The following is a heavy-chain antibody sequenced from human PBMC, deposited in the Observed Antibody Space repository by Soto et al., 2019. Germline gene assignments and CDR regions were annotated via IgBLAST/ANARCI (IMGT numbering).Heavy chain of an antibody. CDR2: INGGNGNN. J-gene: IGHJ3*02. V-gene: IGHV1-3*01. D-gene: IGHD3-10*01. CDR1: VYTFTSYA. CDR3: KGAGDSVGSESVFDI. Sequence: GASMKVSCKSSVYTFTSYAMHWVRQAPGQGLEWMGWINGGNGNNKYSEKFQGRVTITRDTSAETAHVEVSSLRAEDRALYYCKGAGDSVGSESVFDIWGQWTMVTVSS.